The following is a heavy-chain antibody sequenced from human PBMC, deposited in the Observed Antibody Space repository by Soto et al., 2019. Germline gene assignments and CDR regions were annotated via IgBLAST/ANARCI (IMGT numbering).Heavy chain of an antibody. Sequence: PSETLSLTCTVSGGSISNGGYYWSWIRQHPGKGLEWIGYIYYSGSTYYNPSLKSRVTISVDTSKNQFSLKLSSVTAADTAVYYCARGRGITIFGVVPNGGFDYWGQGTMVTVYS. D-gene: IGHD3-3*01. V-gene: IGHV4-31*03. J-gene: IGHJ4*02. CDR2: IYYSGST. CDR3: ARGRGITIFGVVPNGGFDY. CDR1: GGSISNGGYY.